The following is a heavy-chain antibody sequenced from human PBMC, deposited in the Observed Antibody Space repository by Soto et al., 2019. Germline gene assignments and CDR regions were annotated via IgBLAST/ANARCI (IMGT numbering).Heavy chain of an antibody. CDR2: ISGSGGST. J-gene: IGHJ4*02. D-gene: IGHD6-19*01. V-gene: IGHV3-23*01. CDR3: ARRSSGWYFDY. Sequence: EVQLLESGGGLVQPGGSLRLSCAASGFTFSSYAMNWVRQAPGKGLEWVSVISGSGGSTYYXXSVKGRFTISRDNSKXXXXXXXXXLRAEDTAVXXCARRSSGWYFDYWGQGTLVTVSS. CDR1: GFTFSSYA.